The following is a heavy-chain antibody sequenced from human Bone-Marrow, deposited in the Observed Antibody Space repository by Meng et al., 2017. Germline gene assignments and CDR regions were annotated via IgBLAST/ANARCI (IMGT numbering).Heavy chain of an antibody. CDR3: ANPNGGGYSYVGV. J-gene: IGHJ6*02. D-gene: IGHD5-18*01. V-gene: IGHV5-51*01. Sequence: KISCKGSGYRFSSYWIGWVRQMPGKGLEWMGIIHPGDSDTRYSPSFKGQVTISADKSISTAYLQWSSLKASDTAIYYCANPNGGGYSYVGVWDQGTTVTVSS. CDR2: IHPGDSDT. CDR1: GYRFSSYW.